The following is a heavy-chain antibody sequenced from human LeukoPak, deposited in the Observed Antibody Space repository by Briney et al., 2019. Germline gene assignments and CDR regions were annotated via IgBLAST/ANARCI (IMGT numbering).Heavy chain of an antibody. CDR2: INPNSGGT. J-gene: IGHJ3*02. V-gene: IGHV1-2*04. CDR1: GYTFTGYY. Sequence: GASVKVSCKASGYTFTGYYMHWVGQAPGQGLEWMGWINPNSGGTNYAQKFQGWVTMTRDTSISTAYMELSRLRSDDTAVYYCAREYCSSTSCYAVAFDIWGQGTMVTVSS. D-gene: IGHD2-2*01. CDR3: AREYCSSTSCYAVAFDI.